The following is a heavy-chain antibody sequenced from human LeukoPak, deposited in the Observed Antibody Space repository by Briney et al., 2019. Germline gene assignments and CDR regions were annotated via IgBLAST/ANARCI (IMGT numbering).Heavy chain of an antibody. Sequence: SETPSLTCTVSGGSISSYYWSWIRQPAGKGLDWIGRIYTSGSTNYNPSLKSRVTMSVDTSKNQSSLKLSSVTAADTAVYYCARDRVAGAFDIWGQGTMVTVSS. J-gene: IGHJ3*02. CDR1: GGSISSYY. V-gene: IGHV4-4*07. CDR3: ARDRVAGAFDI. D-gene: IGHD6-19*01. CDR2: IYTSGST.